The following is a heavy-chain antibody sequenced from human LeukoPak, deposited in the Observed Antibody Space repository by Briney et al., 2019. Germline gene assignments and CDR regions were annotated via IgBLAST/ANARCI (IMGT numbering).Heavy chain of an antibody. V-gene: IGHV1-69*01. J-gene: IGHJ4*02. CDR2: IIPIFGTA. D-gene: IGHD5-12*01. Sequence: SVKVSCKASGGTFSSYVISWVRQAPGQGLEWMGGIIPIFGTANYAQKFQGRVTITADESTSTAYMELSSLRSEDTAVYYCARVPSLYSGYDFVYWGQGTLVTVSS. CDR1: GGTFSSYV. CDR3: ARVPSLYSGYDFVY.